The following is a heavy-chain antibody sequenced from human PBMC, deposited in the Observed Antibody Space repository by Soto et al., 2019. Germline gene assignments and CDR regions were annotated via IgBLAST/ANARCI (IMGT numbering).Heavy chain of an antibody. V-gene: IGHV4-31*03. CDR2: IYYSGST. D-gene: IGHD2-15*01. CDR1: GGSISSGGYY. Sequence: PSETLSLTCTVSGGSISSGGYYWSWIRQHPGKGLEWIGYIYYSGSTYYNPSLKSRVTISVDTSKNQFSLKLSSVTAADTAVYYCAREKGRYCSGGSCYTNSSYYYYGMDVWGQGTTVTVSS. J-gene: IGHJ6*02. CDR3: AREKGRYCSGGSCYTNSSYYYYGMDV.